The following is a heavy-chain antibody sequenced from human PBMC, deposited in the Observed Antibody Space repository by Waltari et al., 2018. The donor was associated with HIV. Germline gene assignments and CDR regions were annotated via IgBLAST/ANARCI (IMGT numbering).Heavy chain of an antibody. CDR2: INQSGRT. V-gene: IGHV4-34*01. CDR1: GETFSGYY. CDR3: ARVNQDGGNSEPLDY. Sequence: QVQLRQWGAGLLRPSETLSLTCAVYGETFSGYYWCWLRQPPGKGLEWIDEINQSGRTNYNPSLKSRVTMSVDTSKNQFSLRLNFVTAADTAVYYCARVNQDGGNSEPLDYWGQGTLVTVSS. J-gene: IGHJ4*02. D-gene: IGHD2-21*02.